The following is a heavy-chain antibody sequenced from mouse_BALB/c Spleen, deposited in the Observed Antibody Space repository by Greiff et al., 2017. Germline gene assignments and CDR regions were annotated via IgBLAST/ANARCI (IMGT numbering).Heavy chain of an antibody. CDR1: GYTFTSYT. V-gene: IGHV1-4*01. CDR3: ARRVREDAMDY. J-gene: IGHJ4*01. D-gene: IGHD2-14*01. Sequence: VQLKESGAELARPGASVKMSCKASGYTFTSYTMHWVKQRPGQGLEWIGYINPSSGYTNYNQKFKDKATLTADKSSSTAYMQLSSLTSEDSAVYYCARRVREDAMDYWGQGTSVTVSS. CDR2: INPSSGYT.